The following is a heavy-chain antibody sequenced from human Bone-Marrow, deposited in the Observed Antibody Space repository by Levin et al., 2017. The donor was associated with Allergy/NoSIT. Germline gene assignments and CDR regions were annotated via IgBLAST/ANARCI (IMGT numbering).Heavy chain of an antibody. J-gene: IGHJ3*02. D-gene: IGHD2/OR15-2a*01. Sequence: SETLSLTCTVSGGSISSYYWSWIRQPPGKGLEWIGYIYYSGSTNYNPSLKSRVTISVDTSKNQFSLKLSSVTAADTAVYYCARGLSTSAEAYDAFDIWGQGTMVTVSS. CDR2: IYYSGST. CDR1: GGSISSYY. CDR3: ARGLSTSAEAYDAFDI. V-gene: IGHV4-59*01.